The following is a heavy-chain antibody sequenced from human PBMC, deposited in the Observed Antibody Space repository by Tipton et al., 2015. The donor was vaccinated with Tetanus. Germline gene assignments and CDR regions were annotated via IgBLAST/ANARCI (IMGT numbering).Heavy chain of an antibody. CDR2: IYYSGST. CDR3: ARQADNWFDP. J-gene: IGHJ5*02. V-gene: IGHV4-39*01. Sequence: TLSLTCTVSGGSITSGTYYWGWIRQPPGKGLEWIGNIYYSGSTYYNSALKSRVTISLDTSKNKFSLKMTSVTAADTAVYYCARQADNWFDPWGQGTLVAVSS. CDR1: GGSITSGTYY.